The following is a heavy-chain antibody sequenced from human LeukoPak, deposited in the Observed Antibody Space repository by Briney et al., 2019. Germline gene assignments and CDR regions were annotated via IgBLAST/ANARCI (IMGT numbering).Heavy chain of an antibody. CDR2: ISGSGGST. Sequence: PGGSLRLSCAASGFTFSSYGMSWVRQAPGKGLEWVSAISGSGGSTYYADSAKGRFTISRDNSKNTLYLQMNSLRAEDTAMYYCAKDSAYYYDSSGYYYDWGQGTLVTVSS. J-gene: IGHJ4*02. V-gene: IGHV3-23*01. CDR1: GFTFSSYG. D-gene: IGHD3-22*01. CDR3: AKDSAYYYDSSGYYYD.